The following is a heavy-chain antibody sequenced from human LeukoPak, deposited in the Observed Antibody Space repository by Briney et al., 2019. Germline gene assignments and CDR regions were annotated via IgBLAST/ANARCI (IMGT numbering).Heavy chain of an antibody. CDR1: GYTFTSYY. V-gene: IGHV1-46*01. CDR2: INPSGGST. D-gene: IGHD5-18*01. CDR3: ARAGYNYGIDY. Sequence: ASVKVSCKASGYTFTSYYMDWVRQAPGQGLEWMGIINPSGGSTSYAQKFQGRVTMTRDTSTSTIYVELSSLRSEDTAVYYCARAGYNYGIDYWGQGTLVTVSS. J-gene: IGHJ4*02.